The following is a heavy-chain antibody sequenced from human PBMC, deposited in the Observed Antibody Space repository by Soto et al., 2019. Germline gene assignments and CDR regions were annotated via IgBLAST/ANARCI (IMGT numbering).Heavy chain of an antibody. CDR2: INPSGGST. V-gene: IGHV1-46*01. D-gene: IGHD3-10*01. J-gene: IGHJ6*02. CDR1: GYTFTSYY. CDR3: ARGGWFGETPYYYYGMDV. Sequence: ASVKVSCKASGYTFTSYYMHWVRQAPGQGLEWMGIINPSGGSTSYAQKFQGRVTMTRDTSTSTVYMELSSLRSEDTAVYYCARGGWFGETPYYYYGMDVWGQGTTVTVSS.